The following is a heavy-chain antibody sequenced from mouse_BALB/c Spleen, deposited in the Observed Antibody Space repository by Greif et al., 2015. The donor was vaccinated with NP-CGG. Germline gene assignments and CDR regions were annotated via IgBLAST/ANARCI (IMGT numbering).Heavy chain of an antibody. Sequence: QVQLQQSGPELVKPGASVKMSCKASGYTFTSYYIHWVKQRPGQGLEWIGWIYPGDGSTKYNEKFKGKTTLTADKSSSTAYMLLSSLTSEDSAIYFCARDWDDYFDYWGQGTTLTVSS. V-gene: IGHV1S56*01. J-gene: IGHJ2*01. CDR2: IYPGDGST. D-gene: IGHD4-1*01. CDR3: ARDWDDYFDY. CDR1: GYTFTSYY.